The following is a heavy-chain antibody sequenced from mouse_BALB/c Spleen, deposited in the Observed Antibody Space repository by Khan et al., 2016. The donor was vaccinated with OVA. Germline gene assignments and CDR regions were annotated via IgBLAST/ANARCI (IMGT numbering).Heavy chain of an antibody. Sequence: QVHLKVPGAELAKPGASVKMSCKASGYTFTTYWMHWVKQRPGQVLEWIGYINPPSAYTDYNEKFKDWATFFADRSSSTAYMQLSSLTPEDAAAYYYTRDRIDYWGQGTTLTVSS. V-gene: IGHV1-7*01. CDR1: GYTFTTYW. J-gene: IGHJ2*01. CDR3: TRDRIDY. CDR2: INPPSAYT.